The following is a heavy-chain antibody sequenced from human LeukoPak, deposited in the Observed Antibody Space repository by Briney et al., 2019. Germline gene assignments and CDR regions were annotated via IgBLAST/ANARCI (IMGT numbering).Heavy chain of an antibody. CDR3: ARDIAGRRYTFDY. Sequence: GGSLRPSCAASGFTFSSYAMHWVRQAPGKGLEWVAVISYDGSNKYYADSVKGRFTISRDNSKNTLYLQMNSLRAEDTAVYYCARDIAGRRYTFDYWGQGTLVTVSS. CDR1: GFTFSSYA. J-gene: IGHJ4*02. D-gene: IGHD6-6*01. V-gene: IGHV3-30*04. CDR2: ISYDGSNK.